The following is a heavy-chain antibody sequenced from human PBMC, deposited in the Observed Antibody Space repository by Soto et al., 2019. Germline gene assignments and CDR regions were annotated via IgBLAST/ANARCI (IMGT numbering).Heavy chain of an antibody. CDR3: ARRRQSLDY. V-gene: IGHV3-11*01. CDR1: GFTFGNYY. CDR2: ISSSGSNI. D-gene: IGHD6-19*01. J-gene: IGHJ4*02. Sequence: GGSLRLSCAASGFTFGNYYMDWVRQAPGKGLEWVSYISSSGSNIYYADSVKGRFTISRDNAKNSLYLQMNSLRAEDTAVYHCARRRQSLDYWGQGTLVTVSS.